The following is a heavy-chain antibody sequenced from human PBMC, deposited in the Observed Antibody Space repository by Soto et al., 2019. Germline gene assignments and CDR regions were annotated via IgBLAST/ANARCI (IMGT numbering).Heavy chain of an antibody. Sequence: EVQLVESGGGLVKPGGSLRLSCEASGFTFSSYTINWVRQAPGKGLEWVSSISSRSTSIYYADSVKGRFTISRDNAKNSLFLQMDSLRAEDTAVYYCARVLGIVPITSNYMDVWGKGATVTVSS. V-gene: IGHV3-21*01. D-gene: IGHD2-2*03. J-gene: IGHJ6*03. CDR3: ARVLGIVPITSNYMDV. CDR2: ISSRSTSI. CDR1: GFTFSSYT.